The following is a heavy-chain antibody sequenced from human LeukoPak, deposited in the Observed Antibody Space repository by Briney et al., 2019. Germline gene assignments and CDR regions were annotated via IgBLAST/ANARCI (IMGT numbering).Heavy chain of an antibody. CDR1: GFIFSTYG. CDR2: IQYDGDNK. CDR3: AKDPRRGWFGQFGLDY. D-gene: IGHD3-10*01. Sequence: PGGSLRLSCAASGFIFSTYGMHWVRQAPGKGLEWVSFIQYDGDNKYYVDSVKGRFTISRDNSKNTLYLQMNSLRAEDTAVYYCAKDPRRGWFGQFGLDYWGQGTLVIVSS. J-gene: IGHJ4*02. V-gene: IGHV3-30*02.